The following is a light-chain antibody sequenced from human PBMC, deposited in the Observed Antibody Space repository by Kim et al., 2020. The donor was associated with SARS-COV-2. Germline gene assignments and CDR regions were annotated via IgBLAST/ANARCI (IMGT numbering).Light chain of an antibody. Sequence: ISCTRNSGSIDINRVQWYQQRPGSSPTTVIYEDNQRPSGVPDRFSGSIDSSSNSASLTISGLKTEDEAEYYCQSYAHTNEGVFGGGTKLTVL. CDR2: EDN. CDR3: QSYAHTNEGV. CDR1: SGSIDINR. J-gene: IGLJ3*02. V-gene: IGLV6-57*01.